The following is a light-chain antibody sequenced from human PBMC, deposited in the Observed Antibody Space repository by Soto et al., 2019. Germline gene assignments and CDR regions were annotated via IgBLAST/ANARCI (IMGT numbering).Light chain of an antibody. CDR1: RTDVGGYNF. V-gene: IGLV2-14*01. J-gene: IGLJ1*01. CDR2: EVS. CDR3: CSYVSSKTYV. Sequence: QSALTQPAYVSGSPGQSITISCTGTRTDVGGYNFVSWYQQHPGKAPKLIIYEVSNRPSGVSNRFSGSKSDNTASLTISGLQAEDEADYYCCSYVSSKTYVFGTGTKLTVL.